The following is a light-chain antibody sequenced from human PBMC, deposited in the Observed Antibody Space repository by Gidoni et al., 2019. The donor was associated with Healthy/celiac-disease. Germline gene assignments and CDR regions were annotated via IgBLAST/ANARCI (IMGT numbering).Light chain of an antibody. CDR3: QQYNSYPCT. Sequence: DIQMTQPPSTRSASVGDRVTITCRASQRISSWLAWYQQKPGKAPQLLLHTASRLESGVPSRFSGSGSGTEFTLTISSLQPDDFATYYCQQYNSYPCTFXQXTKVEIK. J-gene: IGKJ1*01. V-gene: IGKV1-5*03. CDR1: QRISSW. CDR2: TAS.